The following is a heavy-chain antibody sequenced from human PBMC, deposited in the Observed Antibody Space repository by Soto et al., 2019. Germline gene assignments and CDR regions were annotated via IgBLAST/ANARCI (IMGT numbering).Heavy chain of an antibody. Sequence: GGSLRLSCAASGFTFSSNYMTWIRQAPGKGLEWVSHISSQSIYTNYAASVKGRFTISRDNAKNSLYLQMTSLRADDTAVYYCARELDVAARPGSQRLDHWGQGTLVTVSS. CDR1: GFTFSSNY. CDR2: ISSQSIYT. CDR3: ARELDVAARPGSQRLDH. J-gene: IGHJ4*02. D-gene: IGHD6-6*01. V-gene: IGHV3-11*06.